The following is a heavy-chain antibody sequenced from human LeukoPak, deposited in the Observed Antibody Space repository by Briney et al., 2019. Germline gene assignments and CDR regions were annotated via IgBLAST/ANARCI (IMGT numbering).Heavy chain of an antibody. D-gene: IGHD1-26*01. CDR3: ARGHSGTYFWLGGKFDY. CDR1: GYTFTTYD. Sequence: ASVKVSCKASGYTFTTYDINWVRQATGQGLEWMGWMNPNSGNTGYAQKFQGRVTIIRNTSISTAYMELSSLTSEDTAVYYCARGHSGTYFWLGGKFDYWGQGTLVTVSS. CDR2: MNPNSGNT. J-gene: IGHJ4*02. V-gene: IGHV1-8*03.